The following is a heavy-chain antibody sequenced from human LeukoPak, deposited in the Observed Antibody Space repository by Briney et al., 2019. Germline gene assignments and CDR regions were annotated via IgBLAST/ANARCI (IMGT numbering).Heavy chain of an antibody. J-gene: IGHJ4*02. CDR2: ISYDGSNK. D-gene: IGHD6-13*01. Sequence: PGRSLRLSCAASGFTFSSYAMHWVRQAPGKGLEWVAVISYDGSNKYYADSVKGRFTISRDNSKNTLYLQMNSLRAEDTAVYYCARVLYSSSWYYFDYWGQGTLVTVSS. CDR3: ARVLYSSSWYYFDY. CDR1: GFTFSSYA. V-gene: IGHV3-30-3*01.